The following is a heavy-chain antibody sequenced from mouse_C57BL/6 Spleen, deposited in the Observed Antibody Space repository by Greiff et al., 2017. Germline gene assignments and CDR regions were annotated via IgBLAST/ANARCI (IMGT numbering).Heavy chain of an antibody. V-gene: IGHV1-82*01. J-gene: IGHJ4*01. CDR3: ARTGHYYAMDY. Sequence: QVQLQQSGPELVKPGASVKISCKASGYAFSSSWMNWVKQRPGKGLEWIGRIYPGDGDTNYNGKFKGKATLTADKSSSTAYIQLSSLTSEDSAVYFCARTGHYYAMDYWGQGTSVTVSS. CDR1: GYAFSSSW. CDR2: IYPGDGDT.